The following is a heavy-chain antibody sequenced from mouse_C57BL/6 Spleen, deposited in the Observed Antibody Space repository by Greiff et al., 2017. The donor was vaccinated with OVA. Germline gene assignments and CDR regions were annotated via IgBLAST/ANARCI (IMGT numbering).Heavy chain of an antibody. CDR1: GFNIKNTY. Sequence: VQLKESVAELVRPGASVKLSCTASGFNIKNTYMHWVKQRPEQGLEWIGRIDPANGNTKYAPKFQGKATITADTSSNTAYLQLSSLTSEDTAIYYGARGYGNPRAWFAYWGQGTLVTVSA. J-gene: IGHJ3*01. CDR2: IDPANGNT. D-gene: IGHD2-1*01. V-gene: IGHV14-3*01. CDR3: ARGYGNPRAWFAY.